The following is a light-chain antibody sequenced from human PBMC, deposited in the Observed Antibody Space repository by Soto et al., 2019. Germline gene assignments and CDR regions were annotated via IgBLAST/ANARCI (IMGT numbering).Light chain of an antibody. CDR3: SSYSTTSALV. CDR1: SAHIGAFNY. V-gene: IGLV2-14*03. Sequence: QSVLTQPASVSGSPGQSITISCAGTSAHIGAFNYVSWYQHHPGKAPKLLIYDVSDRPSGVSTRFSASKSANTASLTISGLQADDEGDYYCSSYSTTSALVFGGGTKVTVL. CDR2: DVS. J-gene: IGLJ2*01.